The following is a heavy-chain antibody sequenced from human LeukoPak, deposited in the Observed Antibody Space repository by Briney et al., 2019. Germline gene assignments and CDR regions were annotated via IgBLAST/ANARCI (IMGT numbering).Heavy chain of an antibody. CDR3: ARTAGYSYGFDY. Sequence: GSLRLSCAASGFTFSDYYMSWIRQAPGQGLGWVSYISSSGSTIYYADSVKGRFTISRDNAKNSLYLQMNSLRAEDTAVYYCARTAGYSYGFDYWGQGTLVTVSS. D-gene: IGHD5-18*01. J-gene: IGHJ4*02. CDR1: GFTFSDYY. V-gene: IGHV3-11*01. CDR2: ISSSGSTI.